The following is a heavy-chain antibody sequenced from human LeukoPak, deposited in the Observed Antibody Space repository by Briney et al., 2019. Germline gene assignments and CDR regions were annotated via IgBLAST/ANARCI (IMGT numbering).Heavy chain of an antibody. D-gene: IGHD4-23*01. Sequence: PGGSLRLSCAASGFTFSDYYMSWIRQAPGKGLEWVSYISSSGSTIYYADSVKGRFTISRDNAKNSLYLQMNSLRAEDTAVYYCARDLVPRVVEEFTVVTPNDYWGQGTLVTVSS. J-gene: IGHJ4*02. CDR1: GFTFSDYY. CDR2: ISSSGSTI. CDR3: ARDLVPRVVEEFTVVTPNDY. V-gene: IGHV3-11*01.